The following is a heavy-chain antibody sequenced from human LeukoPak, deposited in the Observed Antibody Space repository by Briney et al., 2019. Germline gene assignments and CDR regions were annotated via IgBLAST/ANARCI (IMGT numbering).Heavy chain of an antibody. J-gene: IGHJ4*02. CDR3: AKEVAPAAREYFDY. V-gene: IGHV3-7*03. CDR2: INMYGSDK. Sequence: PGGSLRLSCVASGFSFRDYWMTWVRQAPGKGLEFAANINMYGSDKYYVDSVKGRFTISRDNAKKSVYLEMNSLRAEDTAVYYCAKEVAPAAREYFDYWGQGTLVTVSS. D-gene: IGHD2-2*01. CDR1: GFSFRDYW.